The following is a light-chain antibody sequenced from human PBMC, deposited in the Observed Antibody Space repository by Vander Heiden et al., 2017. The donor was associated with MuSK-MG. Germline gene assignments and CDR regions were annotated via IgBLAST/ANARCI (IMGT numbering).Light chain of an antibody. Sequence: SYVLTQPPSVSVAPGKTASLTCGGNKIGSKSVYWYQQKPGQAPVLVIYYDNDRPSGIPERFSGSNSGNTATLTISRVEAGDEADYSCQVWDDTSDHVVFGGGTKLTVL. CDR2: YDN. J-gene: IGLJ2*01. CDR3: QVWDDTSDHVV. V-gene: IGLV3-21*04. CDR1: KIGSKS.